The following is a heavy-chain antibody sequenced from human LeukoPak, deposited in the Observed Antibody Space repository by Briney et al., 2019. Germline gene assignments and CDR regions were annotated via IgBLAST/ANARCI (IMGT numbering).Heavy chain of an antibody. CDR1: GYTFTSYY. V-gene: IGHV1-46*01. D-gene: IGHD1-14*01. CDR2: INPSGGST. Sequence: ASVKVSCKASGYTFTSYYMHWVRQAPGQGLEWMGIINPSGGSTSYAQKFQGRVTMTRDTSTSTVHMELSSLRSEDTAVYYCARDPRMPGYFDYWGQGTLVTVSS. CDR3: ARDPRMPGYFDY. J-gene: IGHJ4*02.